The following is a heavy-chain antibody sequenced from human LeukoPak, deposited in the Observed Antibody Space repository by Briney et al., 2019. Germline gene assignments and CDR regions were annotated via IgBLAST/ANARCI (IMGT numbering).Heavy chain of an antibody. D-gene: IGHD5-18*01. CDR3: AKEGGYSSGFLDEYFDY. CDR2: ISGSGGST. V-gene: IGHV3-23*01. CDR1: GFTFSSYG. J-gene: IGHJ4*02. Sequence: QPGGSLRLSCAASGFTFSSYGMSWVRQAPGKGLEWVSAISGSGGSTYYADSVKGRFTISRDNSKNTLYLQMNSLRAEDTAVYYCAKEGGYSSGFLDEYFDYWGQGTLVTVSS.